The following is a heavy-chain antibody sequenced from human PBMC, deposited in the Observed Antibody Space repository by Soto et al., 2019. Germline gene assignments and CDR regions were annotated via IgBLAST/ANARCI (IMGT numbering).Heavy chain of an antibody. CDR1: GFTFSSCA. Sequence: PGGSLRLSCAASGFTFSSCAMGWVRQGPGKGLEWVAVVSIGGSTHYADSVRGRFTISRDNSKNTLSLQMNSLTAEDTAVYFCAKRRGAGGHFDYWGQGALVTVS. CDR3: AKRRGAGGHFDY. V-gene: IGHV3-23*01. J-gene: IGHJ4*02. D-gene: IGHD2-15*01. CDR2: VSIGGST.